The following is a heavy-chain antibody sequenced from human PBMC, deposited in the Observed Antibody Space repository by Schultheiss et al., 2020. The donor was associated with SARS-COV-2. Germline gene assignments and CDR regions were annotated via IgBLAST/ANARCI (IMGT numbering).Heavy chain of an antibody. J-gene: IGHJ5*02. Sequence: GGSLRLSCAASGFMFVDYAMHWVRQAPGKGLEFVASIRSSGRDIYYADSMQGRFTVSRDNANNSLYLQMHSLRAEDTAVYYCVRDRSWWTPYNCFDLWGRGTLVTVSS. V-gene: IGHV3-21*01. CDR3: VRDRSWWTPYNCFDL. D-gene: IGHD2-15*01. CDR1: GFMFVDYA. CDR2: IRSSGRDI.